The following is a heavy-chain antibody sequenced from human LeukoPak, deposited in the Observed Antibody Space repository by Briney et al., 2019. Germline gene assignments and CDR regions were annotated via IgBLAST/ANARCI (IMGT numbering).Heavy chain of an antibody. D-gene: IGHD5-18*01. V-gene: IGHV3-66*01. CDR2: IYSGGST. CDR1: GFTVSSNY. Sequence: PGGSRRLSCAASGFTVSSNYMSWVRQAPGKGLEWVSVIYSGGSTYYADSVKGRFTISRDNSKNTLYLQMNSLRAEDTAVYYCAREGYSYGFDYWGQGTLVTVSS. CDR3: AREGYSYGFDY. J-gene: IGHJ4*02.